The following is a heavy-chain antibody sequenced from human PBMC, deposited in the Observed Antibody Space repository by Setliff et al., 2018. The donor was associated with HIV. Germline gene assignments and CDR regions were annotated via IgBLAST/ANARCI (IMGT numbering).Heavy chain of an antibody. J-gene: IGHJ4*02. CDR1: GGSISSGSYY. Sequence: PSETLSLTCTVSGGSISSGSYYWSWIRQPAGKGLEWIGEIDHSGSTKYHASLKSRVTISIDTSKNQISLKLSSVTAADTAVYYCARSPRIGVAGEFEYWGQGTLVTVSS. CDR3: ARSPRIGVAGEFEY. D-gene: IGHD6-19*01. CDR2: IDHSGST. V-gene: IGHV4-61*10.